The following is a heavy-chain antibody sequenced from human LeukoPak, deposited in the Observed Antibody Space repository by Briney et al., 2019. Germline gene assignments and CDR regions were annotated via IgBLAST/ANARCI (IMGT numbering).Heavy chain of an antibody. D-gene: IGHD2-15*01. J-gene: IGHJ4*02. CDR3: ARLAVGPGPPY. CDR2: IYPGNSDT. V-gene: IGHV5-51*01. CDR1: GYSFTRYW. Sequence: GESLKISCQGSGYSFTRYWIGWVRQMPGKGLEWMGIIYPGNSDTRYSPTFQGQVTISADKSISTAYLQWSSLKASDTAMYYCARLAVGPGPPYWGQGTLVTVSS.